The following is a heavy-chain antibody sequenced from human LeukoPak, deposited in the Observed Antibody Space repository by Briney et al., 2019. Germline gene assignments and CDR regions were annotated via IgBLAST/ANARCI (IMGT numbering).Heavy chain of an antibody. CDR2: IYAGDSDT. CDR3: VADGLAAAGTIGY. CDR1: GYRFTSYW. J-gene: IGHJ4*02. Sequence: GESLKISCKGSGYRFTSYWIGWVRQVPGKGLEWMGIIYAGDSDTRYSPSFHGQVTISADKSISTAYLQWSSLKASDTAMYYCVADGLAAAGTIGYWGQGTLVTVSS. D-gene: IGHD6-13*01. V-gene: IGHV5-51*01.